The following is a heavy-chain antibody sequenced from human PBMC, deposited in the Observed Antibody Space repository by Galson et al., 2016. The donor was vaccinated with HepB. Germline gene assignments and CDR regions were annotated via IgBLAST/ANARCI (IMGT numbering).Heavy chain of an antibody. J-gene: IGHJ4*02. Sequence: SVKVSSKASGYTFTDYYIHWVRQSPGQGLEWMGWINPNTGVTNFAHQFQGRVTMTGDTSISTAYMELTRLTSADTAVYFCARENSLIDWGQGTLVTVSS. CDR3: ARENSLID. V-gene: IGHV1-2*02. CDR1: GYTFTDYY. D-gene: IGHD3-16*02. CDR2: INPNTGVT.